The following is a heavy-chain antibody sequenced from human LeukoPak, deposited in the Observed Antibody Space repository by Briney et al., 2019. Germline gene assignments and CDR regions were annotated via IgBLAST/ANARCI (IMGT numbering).Heavy chain of an antibody. D-gene: IGHD4-17*01. CDR1: GYSFTSYW. CDR3: ASILTDYGDYSFDY. V-gene: IGHV5-51*01. Sequence: GESLKISCKGFGYSFTSYWIAWVRQMPGKGLEWMGIIYPGDSDTRYSPSFQGQVTISADKSISTAYLQWSSLKASDTAMYYCASILTDYGDYSFDYWGQGTLVTVSS. J-gene: IGHJ4*02. CDR2: IYPGDSDT.